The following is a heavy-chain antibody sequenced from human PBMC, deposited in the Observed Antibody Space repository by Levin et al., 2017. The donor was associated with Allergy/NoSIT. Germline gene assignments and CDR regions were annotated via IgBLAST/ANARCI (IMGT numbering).Heavy chain of an antibody. J-gene: IGHJ6*03. CDR1: GASINSGSNY. CDR3: ARDLDYYYYMDV. CDR2: IDYSGST. V-gene: IGHV4-61*01. Sequence: SETLSLTCTVYGASINSGSNYWSWIRQSPGKGLEWIGYIDYSGSTIYNPSLRSRVTISADTSKNQFSLTLTSVTAADTAVYYCARDLDYYYYMDVWGKGTTVTVSS.